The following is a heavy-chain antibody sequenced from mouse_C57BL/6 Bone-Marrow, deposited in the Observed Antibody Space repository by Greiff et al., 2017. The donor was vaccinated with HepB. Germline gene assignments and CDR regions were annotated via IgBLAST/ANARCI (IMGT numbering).Heavy chain of an antibody. V-gene: IGHV3-6*01. Sequence: EVQLQESGPGLVKPSQSLSLTCSVTGYSITSGYYWNWIRQFPGNKLEWMGYISYDGSNNYNPSLKNRISITRDTSKNQFFLKLNSVTTEDTATYYCARDRGSSSPDYWGQGTTLTVSS. CDR2: ISYDGSN. D-gene: IGHD1-1*01. CDR3: ARDRGSSSPDY. J-gene: IGHJ2*01. CDR1: GYSITSGYY.